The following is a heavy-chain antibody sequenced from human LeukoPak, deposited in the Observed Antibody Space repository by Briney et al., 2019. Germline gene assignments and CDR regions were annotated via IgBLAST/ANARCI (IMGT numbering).Heavy chain of an antibody. J-gene: IGHJ3*02. CDR1: GYTFTDYY. D-gene: IGHD6-6*01. V-gene: IGHV1-69-2*01. Sequence: ASVKISCKASGYTFTDYYMHWVQQAPGKGLEWMGRVDPEDGETIYAEKFQGRVTITADTSTDTAYMELSSLRSEDTAVYYCAREPSIAALPDDAFDIWGQGTMVTVSS. CDR3: AREPSIAALPDDAFDI. CDR2: VDPEDGET.